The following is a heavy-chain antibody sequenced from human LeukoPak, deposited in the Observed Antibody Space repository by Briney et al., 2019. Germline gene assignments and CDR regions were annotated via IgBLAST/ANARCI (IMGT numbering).Heavy chain of an antibody. CDR1: GFTFSSYE. CDR3: AELGITTIGGV. Sequence: GGSLRLSCAASGFTFSSYEMNWVRQAPGKGLEWVSYISSSGSTIYYADSVKGRFTISRDNAKNSLYLQMNSLRAEDTAVYYCAELGITTIGGVWGKGTAVTISS. D-gene: IGHD3-10*02. V-gene: IGHV3-48*03. CDR2: ISSSGSTI. J-gene: IGHJ6*04.